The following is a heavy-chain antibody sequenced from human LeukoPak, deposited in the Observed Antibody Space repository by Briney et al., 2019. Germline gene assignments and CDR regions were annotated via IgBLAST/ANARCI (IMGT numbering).Heavy chain of an antibody. V-gene: IGHV3-23*01. J-gene: IGHJ4*02. CDR3: AKAVVGATTFDY. CDR2: ISASGNTM. Sequence: GGSLRLSCAASGFTFSSYAMSWVRQAPRKGLEWVSGISASGNTMYYADSVKGRFTISRDNSKNTLYLQMNSLRAEDTAVYYCAKAVVGATTFDYWGQGTLVTVSS. D-gene: IGHD1-26*01. CDR1: GFTFSSYA.